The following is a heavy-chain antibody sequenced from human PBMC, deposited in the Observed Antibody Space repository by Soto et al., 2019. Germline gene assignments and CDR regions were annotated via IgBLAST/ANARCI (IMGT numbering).Heavy chain of an antibody. J-gene: IGHJ6*02. D-gene: IGHD3-3*01. CDR2: ISYDGSNK. CDR3: ARDEDVLRLLEWLSPRVDYGMDV. Sequence: PGGSLRLSCAASGFTFSSYAMHWVRQAPGKGLEWVAVISYDGSNKYYADSVKGRFTISRDNSKNTLYLQMNSLRAEDTAVYYCARDEDVLRLLEWLSPRVDYGMDVWGQGTTVTVSS. CDR1: GFTFSSYA. V-gene: IGHV3-30-3*01.